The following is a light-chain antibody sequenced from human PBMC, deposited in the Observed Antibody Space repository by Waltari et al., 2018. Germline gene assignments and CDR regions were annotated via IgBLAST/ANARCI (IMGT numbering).Light chain of an antibody. V-gene: IGLV2-23*02. CDR3: CSYAGRGTYV. Sequence: QSALTQPASVSGTPGQSITISCSGTTSDVGSYDLFSWYQHHPGEAPKLLICEVFKRPPDTSSRFSGAKSGSTACLTISGLQPEDEADYYCCSYAGRGTYVFGSGTKVTVL. CDR1: TSDVGSYDL. CDR2: EVF. J-gene: IGLJ1*01.